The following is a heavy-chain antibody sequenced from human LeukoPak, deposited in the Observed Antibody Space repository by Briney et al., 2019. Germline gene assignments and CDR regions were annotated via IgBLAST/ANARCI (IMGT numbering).Heavy chain of an antibody. Sequence: PGGSLRLSCAASGFTFSSYSMDWVRQAPGKGLEWISFISSSGTIYYADSVKGRFTISRDNAKNSLYLQMNSLRDEDTAVYYCVRDRAGGNSVWFDPWGQGTLVTVSS. D-gene: IGHD4-23*01. CDR2: ISSSGTI. V-gene: IGHV3-48*02. CDR3: VRDRAGGNSVWFDP. CDR1: GFTFSSYS. J-gene: IGHJ5*02.